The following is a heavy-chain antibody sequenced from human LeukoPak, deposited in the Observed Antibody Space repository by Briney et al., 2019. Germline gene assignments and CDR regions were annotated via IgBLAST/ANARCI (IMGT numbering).Heavy chain of an antibody. Sequence: ASVKVSCKASGGTFSSYAISWVRQAPGQGLEWMGGIIPIFGTADYAQKFQGRVTITADESTSTAYMELSSLRSEDTAVYYCASGDTAMVLRFDYWGQGTLVTVSS. CDR1: GGTFSSYA. CDR3: ASGDTAMVLRFDY. J-gene: IGHJ4*02. V-gene: IGHV1-69*01. D-gene: IGHD5-18*01. CDR2: IIPIFGTA.